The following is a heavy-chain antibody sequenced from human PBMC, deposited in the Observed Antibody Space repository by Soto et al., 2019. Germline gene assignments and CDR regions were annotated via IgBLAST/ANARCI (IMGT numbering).Heavy chain of an antibody. CDR2: ISGSGGST. CDR3: AKDFSSQDYLPFN. Sequence: GGSLRLSCAASGFTFSSYAMSWVRQAPGKELERVSAISGSGGSTYYADSVKGRFPISRDNSKNTLYLQLNSLRAEDTAVYYCAKDFSSQDYLPFNWGQGTLGTVAS. D-gene: IGHD4-17*01. J-gene: IGHJ4*02. V-gene: IGHV3-23*01. CDR1: GFTFSSYA.